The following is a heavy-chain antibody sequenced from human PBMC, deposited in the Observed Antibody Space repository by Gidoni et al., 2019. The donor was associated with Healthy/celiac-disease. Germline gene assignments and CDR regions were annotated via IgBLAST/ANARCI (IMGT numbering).Heavy chain of an antibody. CDR3: TSDGSYYSFGMDV. CDR2: IRSKANSYAT. CDR1: GFTFSGSA. J-gene: IGHJ6*02. D-gene: IGHD1-26*01. Sequence: EVQLVESGGGLVQPGGSLKLSCAASGFTFSGSAMHWVRQASGKGLEWVGRIRSKANSYATAYAASVKGRFTISRDDSKNTAYLQMNSLKTEDTAVYYCTSDGSYYSFGMDVWGQGTTVTVSS. V-gene: IGHV3-73*01.